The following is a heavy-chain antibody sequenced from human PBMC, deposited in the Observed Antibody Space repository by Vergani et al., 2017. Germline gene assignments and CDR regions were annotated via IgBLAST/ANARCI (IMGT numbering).Heavy chain of an antibody. D-gene: IGHD2-2*01. Sequence: QVQLVESGGGVVQPGGSLRLSCAASGFTFSSYGMHWVRQAPGKGLEWVAFIRYDGSNKYYADSVKGRFTISRDNSKNTLYLQMNSLRAENTAVYYCASRDCSSTSCYVDLFDPWGQGTLVTVSS. V-gene: IGHV3-30*02. J-gene: IGHJ5*02. CDR3: ASRDCSSTSCYVDLFDP. CDR2: IRYDGSNK. CDR1: GFTFSSYG.